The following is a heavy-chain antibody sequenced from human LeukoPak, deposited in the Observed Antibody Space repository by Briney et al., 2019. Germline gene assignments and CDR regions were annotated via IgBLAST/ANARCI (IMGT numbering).Heavy chain of an antibody. D-gene: IGHD3-22*01. J-gene: IGHJ4*02. CDR2: ISSSSSYI. V-gene: IGHV3-21*01. CDR1: GFTFSSYS. CDR3: ARNYYDSSGYLDYYFDY. Sequence: GGSLRLSCAASGFTFSSYSMNWVRQAPGKGLEWVSSISSSSSYIYYADSVKGRFTISRDNAKNSLCLQMNSLRAEDTAVYYCARNYYDSSGYLDYYFDYWGQGTLVTVSS.